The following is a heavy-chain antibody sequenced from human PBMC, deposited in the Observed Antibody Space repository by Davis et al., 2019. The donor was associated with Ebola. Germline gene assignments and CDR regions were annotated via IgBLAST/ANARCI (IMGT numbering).Heavy chain of an antibody. V-gene: IGHV5-51*01. CDR3: TRLPPSDVISEVHGMDV. D-gene: IGHD1-1*01. J-gene: IGHJ6*02. Sequence: GESLKISCKGSGYIFTNYWIGWVRQMPGKGLEWMGIIYPGDSDTRYSPSFQGQVTISADKSISTAYLQWSGLKASDTAMYYCTRLPPSDVISEVHGMDVWGQGTTVTVSS. CDR1: GYIFTNYW. CDR2: IYPGDSDT.